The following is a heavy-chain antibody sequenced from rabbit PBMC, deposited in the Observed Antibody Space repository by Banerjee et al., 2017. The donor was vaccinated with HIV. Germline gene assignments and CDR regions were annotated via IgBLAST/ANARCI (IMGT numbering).Heavy chain of an antibody. D-gene: IGHD8-1*01. CDR2: IGAAST. Sequence: QEQLVESGGGLVKPEGSLTLTCTASGFSFSNGYVMCWVRQAPGKGLEWIACIGAASTYYATWAKGRFTISKTSSTTVTGQMTRLTAADTAIYFCARDRDTGSVYYFDLWGPGTLVTVS. V-gene: IGHV1S45*01. CDR3: ARDRDTGSVYYFDL. J-gene: IGHJ4*01. CDR1: GFSFSNGYV.